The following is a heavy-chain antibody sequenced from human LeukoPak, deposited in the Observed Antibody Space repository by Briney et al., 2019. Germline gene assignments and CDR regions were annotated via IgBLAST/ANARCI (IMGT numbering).Heavy chain of an antibody. V-gene: IGHV3-48*04. D-gene: IGHD3-10*01. Sequence: GGSLRLSCAASGFSFSSYSMNWVRQAPGKGLEWVSYIFSGGSVVYYADSVKGRFTISRDNAKNSLYLQMNSLRAEDTAVYYCARGNSNYYGFNYWGQGTLVTVSS. CDR3: ARGNSNYYGFNY. CDR2: IFSGGSVV. CDR1: GFSFSSYS. J-gene: IGHJ4*02.